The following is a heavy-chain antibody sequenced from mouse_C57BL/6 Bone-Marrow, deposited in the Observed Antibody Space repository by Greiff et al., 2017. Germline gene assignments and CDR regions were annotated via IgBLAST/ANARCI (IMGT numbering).Heavy chain of an antibody. V-gene: IGHV1-85*01. D-gene: IGHD1-1*01. J-gene: IGHJ2*01. Sequence: VQRVESGPELVKPGASVKLSCKASGYTFTSYDINWVKQRPGQGLEWIGWIYPRDGSTKYNEKFKGKATLTVDTSSSTAYMELHSLTSEDSAVYFCARSGVTTVVAYYFDYWGQGTTRTVSS. CDR1: GYTFTSYD. CDR2: IYPRDGST. CDR3: ARSGVTTVVAYYFDY.